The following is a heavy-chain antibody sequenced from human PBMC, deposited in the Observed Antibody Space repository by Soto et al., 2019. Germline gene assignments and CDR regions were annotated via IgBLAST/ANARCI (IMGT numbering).Heavy chain of an antibody. J-gene: IGHJ6*02. D-gene: IGHD6-13*01. CDR1: GYTFTGYY. Sequence: GASVKVSCKASGYTFTGYYMHWVRQAPGQGLEWMGWINPNSGGTNYAQKFQGRVTMTRDTSISTAYMELSRLRSDDTAVYYCARDGTAARGDYYYYYGMDVWGQGTTVTVSS. CDR3: ARDGTAARGDYYYYYGMDV. V-gene: IGHV1-2*02. CDR2: INPNSGGT.